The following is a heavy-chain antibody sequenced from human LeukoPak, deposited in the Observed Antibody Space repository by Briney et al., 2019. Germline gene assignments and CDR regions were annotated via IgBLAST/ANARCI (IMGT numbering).Heavy chain of an antibody. V-gene: IGHV3-7*03. J-gene: IGHJ6*02. Sequence: GGSLRLSCAASGFPFNVQTMSWVRQAPGKGLDWVASMREDGTEIHYVDSVKGRFTISRDNSKNTLYLQMNSLRAEDTAVYYCAKGMTTVPYYYYYGMDVWGQGTTVTVSS. CDR2: MREDGTEI. CDR1: GFPFNVQT. D-gene: IGHD4-17*01. CDR3: AKGMTTVPYYYYYGMDV.